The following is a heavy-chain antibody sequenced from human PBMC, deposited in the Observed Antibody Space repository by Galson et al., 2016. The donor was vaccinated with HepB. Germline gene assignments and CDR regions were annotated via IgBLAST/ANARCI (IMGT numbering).Heavy chain of an antibody. J-gene: IGHJ4*02. CDR3: ARGTRPYSNYPPTLDY. D-gene: IGHD4-11*01. CDR2: MYYSGST. CDR1: GGSVTSGPYY. V-gene: IGHV4-61*01. Sequence: ETLSLTCTVSGGSVTSGPYYWSWIRQPPGKGLEWVGYMYYSGSTNYNPSLKSRVTMSIDTSKNQFSVKLRSVTAADTAVYFCARGTRPYSNYPPTLDYWGQGTLVTVSS.